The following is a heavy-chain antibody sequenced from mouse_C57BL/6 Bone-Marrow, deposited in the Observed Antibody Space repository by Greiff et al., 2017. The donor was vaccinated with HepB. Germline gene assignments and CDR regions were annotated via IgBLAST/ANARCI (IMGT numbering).Heavy chain of an antibody. CDR1: GYTFTDYE. Sequence: QVQLQQSGAELVRPGASVTLSCKASGYTFTDYEMHWVKQTPVHGLEWIGAIDPETGGTAYNQKFKGKAILTADKSSSTAYMELRSLTSEDSAVYYCTMRGPIYYDYDGFAYWGQGTLVTVSA. CDR2: IDPETGGT. V-gene: IGHV1-15*01. J-gene: IGHJ3*01. D-gene: IGHD2-4*01. CDR3: TMRGPIYYDYDGFAY.